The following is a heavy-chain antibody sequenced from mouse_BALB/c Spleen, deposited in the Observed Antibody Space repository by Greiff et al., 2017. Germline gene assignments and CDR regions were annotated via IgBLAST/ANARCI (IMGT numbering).Heavy chain of an antibody. CDR2: ISSGGTYT. J-gene: IGHJ4*01. CDR1: GFTFSSYA. D-gene: IGHD2-10*02. CDR3: ARQKYGNAMDY. Sequence: DVKLVESGGGLVKPGGSLKLSCAASGFTFSSYAMSWVRQTPEKRLEWVATISSGGTYTYYPDSVKGRFTISRDNAKNTLYLQMSSLRSEDTAMYYCARQKYGNAMDYWGQGTSVTVSS. V-gene: IGHV5-9-3*01.